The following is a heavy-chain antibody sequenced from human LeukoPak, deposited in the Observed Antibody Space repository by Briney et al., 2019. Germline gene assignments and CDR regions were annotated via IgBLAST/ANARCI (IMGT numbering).Heavy chain of an antibody. CDR1: GGSISSSSYY. CDR2: IYYSGST. CDR3: ARPAYGSGSYSGFDY. V-gene: IGHV4-39*01. J-gene: IGHJ4*02. Sequence: SETLSLTCTVSGGSISSSSYYWGWIRQRPGKGLEWIGTIYYSGSTYYNPSLKSRVTISEDTSKNQFSLKLSSVTAADTAVYYCARPAYGSGSYSGFDYWGQGTLVTVSS. D-gene: IGHD3-10*01.